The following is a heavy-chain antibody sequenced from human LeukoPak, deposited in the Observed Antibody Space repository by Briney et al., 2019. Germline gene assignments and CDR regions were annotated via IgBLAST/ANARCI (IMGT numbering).Heavy chain of an antibody. J-gene: IGHJ4*02. Sequence: GGSLRLSCAASGFTFSSYGMHWVRQAPGKGLEWVAFIRYDGSNKYYADSVKGRFTFSRDNSKNTLYLQMNSLRAEDTAVYYCARDGYCSGGSCYKGRFDYWGQGTLVTVSS. CDR2: IRYDGSNK. CDR1: GFTFSSYG. V-gene: IGHV3-30*02. CDR3: ARDGYCSGGSCYKGRFDY. D-gene: IGHD2-15*01.